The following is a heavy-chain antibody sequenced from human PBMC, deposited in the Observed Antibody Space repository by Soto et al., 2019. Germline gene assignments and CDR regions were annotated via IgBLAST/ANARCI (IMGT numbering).Heavy chain of an antibody. D-gene: IGHD3-3*01. CDR3: AKDQGSLEWLPPYYYYYGVDV. Sequence: TGGSLRLSCAASGFTFSSSGMHWVRQAPGKGLEWVAVISYDGSNKYYADSVKGRFTISRDNSKNTLYLQMSSLRGEDTGIYYCAKDQGSLEWLPPYYYYYGVDVWGQGTTVTVSS. V-gene: IGHV3-30*18. CDR1: GFTFSSSG. J-gene: IGHJ6*02. CDR2: ISYDGSNK.